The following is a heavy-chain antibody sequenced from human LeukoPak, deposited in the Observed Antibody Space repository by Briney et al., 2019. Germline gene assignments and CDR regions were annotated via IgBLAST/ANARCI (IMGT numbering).Heavy chain of an antibody. CDR1: GFTFSDYY. Sequence: GGSLRLSCAASGFTFSDYYMSWIRQAPGKGLEWFSCISGSSSYTKYADSVKGRFTISRDNSRNTLYLQMNSLRAEDTAVYYCAKDAAGPEYWGQGTLVTVSS. CDR2: ISGSSSYT. D-gene: IGHD6-13*01. J-gene: IGHJ4*02. V-gene: IGHV3-11*05. CDR3: AKDAAGPEY.